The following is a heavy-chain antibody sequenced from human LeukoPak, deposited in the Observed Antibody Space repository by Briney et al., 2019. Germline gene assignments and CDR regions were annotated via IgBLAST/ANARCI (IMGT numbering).Heavy chain of an antibody. CDR3: AREYAGYSSGWYSAFDI. Sequence: ASVKVSCKASGYTFTSYGISWVRQAPGQGLEWMGWISAYNGNTNYAQKFQGRVTMTRDTSISTAYMELSRLRSDDTAVYYCAREYAGYSSGWYSAFDIWGQGTMVTVSS. D-gene: IGHD6-19*01. CDR2: ISAYNGNT. CDR1: GYTFTSYG. V-gene: IGHV1-18*01. J-gene: IGHJ3*02.